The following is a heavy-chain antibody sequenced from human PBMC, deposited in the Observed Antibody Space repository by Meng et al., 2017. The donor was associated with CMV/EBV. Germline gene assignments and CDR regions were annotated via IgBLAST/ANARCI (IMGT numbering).Heavy chain of an antibody. CDR2: ISYDGSNK. Sequence: QVQLVEAGGAVVQPGRSLRLSGAASGFTFSSYAMHWVRQAPGKGLEWVAVISYDGSNKYYADSVKGRFTISRDNAKNSLYLQMNSLRAEDTAVYYCARGGYWGQGTLVTVSS. V-gene: IGHV3-30-3*01. CDR3: ARGGY. CDR1: GFTFSSYA. J-gene: IGHJ4*02.